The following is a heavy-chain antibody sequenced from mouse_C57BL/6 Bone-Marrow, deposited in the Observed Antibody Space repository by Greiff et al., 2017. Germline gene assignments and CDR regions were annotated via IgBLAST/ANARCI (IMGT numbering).Heavy chain of an antibody. CDR2: IYPGDGDT. CDR3: ARPFSYEGFAY. Sequence: VQLQQSGAELVQPGASVKISCKSSGYAFSSYWMNLVKQRPGKGLEWIGQIYPGDGDTNYNGKFKGKATMTADKSSSTAYMQLSSLTSEDSAVYFCARPFSYEGFAYWGQGTLVTVSA. CDR1: GYAFSSYW. D-gene: IGHD2-4*01. V-gene: IGHV1-80*01. J-gene: IGHJ3*01.